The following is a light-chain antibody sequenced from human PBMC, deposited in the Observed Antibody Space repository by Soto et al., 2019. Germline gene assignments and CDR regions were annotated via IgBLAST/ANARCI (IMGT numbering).Light chain of an antibody. J-gene: IGKJ4*01. V-gene: IGKV3-15*01. CDR3: QQYNNWPPFLT. Sequence: EIVLTQSPATLSLSPWERATLSCRASQSVSSNLAWYQQKPGQAPRLLIYGASTRATGIPARFSGSGSGTEFTLTISSLQSEDFAVYYCQQYNNWPPFLTFGGGTKVDIK. CDR2: GAS. CDR1: QSVSSN.